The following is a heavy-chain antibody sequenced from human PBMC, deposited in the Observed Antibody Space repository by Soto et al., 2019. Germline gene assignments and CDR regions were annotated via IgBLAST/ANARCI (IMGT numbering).Heavy chain of an antibody. CDR1: GFSFDDYA. D-gene: IGHD3-22*01. V-gene: IGHV3-23*01. CDR2: ISGSGDNT. Sequence: GGSLRLSCAASGFSFDDYAMTWVRQATGKGLEWVSAISGSGDNTYYADSVKGRFTISRDNSRNTLYLQLNTLRAEDTALYYCARRGNYYDSSGPPYWGQGTLVTVSS. CDR3: ARRGNYYDSSGPPY. J-gene: IGHJ4*02.